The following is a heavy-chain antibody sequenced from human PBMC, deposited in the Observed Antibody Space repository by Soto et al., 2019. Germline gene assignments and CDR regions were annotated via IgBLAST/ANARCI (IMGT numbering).Heavy chain of an antibody. CDR2: ISGSGGST. CDR3: AKDRYAKGSGWVVFDY. CDR1: GFTFSSYA. V-gene: IGHV3-23*01. D-gene: IGHD6-19*01. Sequence: GGSLRLSCAASGFTFSSYAMSWVRQAPGKGLEWVSAISGSGGSTYYADSVKGRFTNSRDNSKNTLYLQMNSLRAEDTAVYYCAKDRYAKGSGWVVFDYWGQGTLVTVSS. J-gene: IGHJ4*02.